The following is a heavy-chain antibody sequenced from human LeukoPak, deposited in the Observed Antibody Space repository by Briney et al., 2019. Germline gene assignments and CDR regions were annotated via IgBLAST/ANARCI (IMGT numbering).Heavy chain of an antibody. CDR3: AREGGATQYFDY. CDR1: GYTFTSYY. V-gene: IGHV1-46*01. Sequence: ASVKVSCKASGYTFTSYYMHWVRQAPGQGLDSMGIINPSGGSTSYAQKFQGRVTMTRDTSTSTVYMELSSLRSEDTAVYYCAREGGATQYFDYWGQGTLVTVSS. J-gene: IGHJ4*02. D-gene: IGHD1-26*01. CDR2: INPSGGST.